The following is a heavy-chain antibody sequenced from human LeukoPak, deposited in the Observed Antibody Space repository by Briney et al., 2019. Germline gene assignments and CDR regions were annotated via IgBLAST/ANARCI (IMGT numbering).Heavy chain of an antibody. D-gene: IGHD4-17*01. J-gene: IGHJ3*02. CDR1: GFTYSAYA. Sequence: GGSLRLSCTASGFTYSAYAMMWVRQAPGKGPEWVSAIRGGGGSAFYADSVKGRFTISRDNSKYTLFLQMNSLRAEDTAVYYCARDPNGDYIGAFDMWGPGTMVTVSS. CDR2: IRGGGGSA. V-gene: IGHV3-23*01. CDR3: ARDPNGDYIGAFDM.